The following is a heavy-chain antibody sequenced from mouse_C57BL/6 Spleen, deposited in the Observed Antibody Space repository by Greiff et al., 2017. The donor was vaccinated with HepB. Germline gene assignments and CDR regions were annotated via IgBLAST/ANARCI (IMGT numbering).Heavy chain of an antibody. CDR3: GTYDAMDY. D-gene: IGHD5-1*01. J-gene: IGHJ4*01. V-gene: IGHV1-7*01. CDR1: GYTFTSYW. CDR2: INPSSGYT. Sequence: LVESGAELAKPGASVKLSCKASGYTFTSYWINWVKQRPGQGLEWIGYINPSSGYTKYNQKFKDKATLTADKSSSTAYMQLSSLTYEDSAVYYCGTYDAMDYWGQGTSVTVSS.